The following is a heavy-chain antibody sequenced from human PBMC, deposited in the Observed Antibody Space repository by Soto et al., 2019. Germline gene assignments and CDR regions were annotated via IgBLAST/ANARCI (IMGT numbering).Heavy chain of an antibody. J-gene: IGHJ3*01. Sequence: QVQLEQSRGEVKMPGASVTVSCKASGYSFATYGFSWVRQAPGQGLEWMGWISTLNGNTMYEQRFQGRVTMTTETSTTTAYMELRSLTSDDTAVYYCARDGSYDRIGHWVADSAFDFWGQGTMVSVSS. CDR2: ISTLNGNT. V-gene: IGHV1-18*01. D-gene: IGHD3-22*01. CDR3: ARDGSYDRIGHWVADSAFDF. CDR1: GYSFATYG.